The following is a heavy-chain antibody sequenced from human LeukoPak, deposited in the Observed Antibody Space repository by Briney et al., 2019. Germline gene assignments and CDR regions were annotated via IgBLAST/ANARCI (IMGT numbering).Heavy chain of an antibody. J-gene: IGHJ2*01. CDR2: INHSGST. V-gene: IGHV4-34*01. D-gene: IGHD2-2*01. Sequence: PSETLSLTCAVYGGSFSGYYWSWIRQPPGKGLEWIGEINHSGSTNYNPSLKSRVTISVDTSKNQFSLKLSSVTAADTAVYYCARKAGYCSSTNCSHYWYFDLWGRGTLVTVSS. CDR1: GGSFSGYY. CDR3: ARKAGYCSSTNCSHYWYFDL.